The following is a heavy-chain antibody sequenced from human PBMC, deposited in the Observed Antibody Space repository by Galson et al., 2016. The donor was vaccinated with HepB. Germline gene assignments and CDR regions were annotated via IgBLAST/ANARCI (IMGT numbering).Heavy chain of an antibody. V-gene: IGHV5-51*01. CDR2: IYPGDSDT. D-gene: IGHD6-6*01. CDR1: GYSFTTYW. J-gene: IGHJ4*02. Sequence: QSGAEVKKPGESLKISCKSSGYSFTTYWIGWVRQMPGKGLECMGIIYPGDSDTRYSPSFQGQVTNPADKSISTAYLQWSSLKASDTAIYYCARRQGSSFSFDYWGQGTLVTVSS. CDR3: ARRQGSSFSFDY.